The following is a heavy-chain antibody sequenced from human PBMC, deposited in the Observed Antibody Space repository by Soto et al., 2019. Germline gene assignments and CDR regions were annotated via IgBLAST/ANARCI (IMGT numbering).Heavy chain of an antibody. J-gene: IGHJ4*02. CDR1: GGSISTYY. Sequence: PSETLSLTCSVSGGSISTYYWGWVRQPPGKGLEWIGSVYYSGSTYYNPSLESRVTISVDKSKNQFSLKLMSLSAADTAVYYCARRQQLGGVYFDYWGQGTLVTVSS. V-gene: IGHV4-39*01. D-gene: IGHD6-13*01. CDR2: VYYSGST. CDR3: ARRQQLGGVYFDY.